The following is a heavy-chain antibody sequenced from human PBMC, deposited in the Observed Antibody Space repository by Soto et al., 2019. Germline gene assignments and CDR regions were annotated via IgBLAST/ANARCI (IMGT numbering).Heavy chain of an antibody. V-gene: IGHV3-33*01. CDR3: AREFTAVATYSGHSYYAMDV. CDR1: GFTFSTYG. D-gene: IGHD1-26*01. CDR2: LRYDGSNQ. Sequence: QVPLVESGGDVVQPGRSLRLSCAASGFTFSTYGMHWVRQAPGKGLEWVAGLRYDGSNQYYADSVKGQFTISRDNSKNTLYMQMDSLRADDTAVYYCAREFTAVATYSGHSYYAMDVWGQGTTVIVSS. J-gene: IGHJ6*02.